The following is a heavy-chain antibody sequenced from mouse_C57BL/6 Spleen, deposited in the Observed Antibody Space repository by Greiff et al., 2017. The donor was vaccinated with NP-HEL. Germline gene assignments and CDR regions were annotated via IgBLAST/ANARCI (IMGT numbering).Heavy chain of an antibody. Sequence: QVQLQQSGAELVRPGSSVKLSCKASGYTFTSYWMDWVKQRPGQGLEWIGNIYPSDSETHYNQKFKDKATLTVDKSSSTAYMQLSSLTSEDSAVYYCARGPYDYDWFAYWGQGTLVTVSA. D-gene: IGHD2-4*01. CDR1: GYTFTSYW. J-gene: IGHJ3*01. V-gene: IGHV1-61*01. CDR2: IYPSDSET. CDR3: ARGPYDYDWFAY.